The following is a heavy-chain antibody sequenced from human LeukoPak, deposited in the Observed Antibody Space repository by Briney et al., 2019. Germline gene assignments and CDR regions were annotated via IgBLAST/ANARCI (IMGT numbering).Heavy chain of an antibody. CDR3: ARRKNRRWLQFGGPSFDY. CDR1: GGSISSSSYY. V-gene: IGHV4-39*07. J-gene: IGHJ4*02. CDR2: INHSGST. D-gene: IGHD5-24*01. Sequence: PSETLSLTCTVSGGSISSSSYYWSWIRQPPGKGLEWIGEINHSGSTNYNPSLKSRVTISVDTSKNQFSLKLSSVTAADTAVYYCARRKNRRWLQFGGPSFDYWGQGTLVTVSS.